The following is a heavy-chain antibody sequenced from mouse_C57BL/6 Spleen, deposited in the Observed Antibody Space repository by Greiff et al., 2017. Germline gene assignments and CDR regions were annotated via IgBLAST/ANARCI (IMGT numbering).Heavy chain of an antibody. CDR1: GFNIKDYY. J-gene: IGHJ4*01. V-gene: IGHV14-2*01. CDR3: ARKTPFYYGNSYAMDY. CDR2: IDPEDGET. Sequence: VQLKQSGAELVKPGASVKLSCTASGFNIKDYYMHWVKQRTEQGLEWIGRIDPEDGETKYAQKFQGKATITADTSPNTAYLQRSSLTSEDTAVYYCARKTPFYYGNSYAMDYWGQGTSVTVSS. D-gene: IGHD2-1*01.